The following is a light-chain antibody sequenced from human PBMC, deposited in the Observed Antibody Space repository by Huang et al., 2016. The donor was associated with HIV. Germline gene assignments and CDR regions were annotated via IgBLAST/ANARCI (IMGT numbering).Light chain of an antibody. Sequence: DIQMTQSPSSLSASVGDRVTITGRASQSISSYLNWYQQKPGKAPKLLIYAASSLQSGVTSRFSGSGSGTDFTLTISSLQPEDFATYYCQQSYSTPLTFGGGTKVEIK. CDR1: QSISSY. CDR3: QQSYSTPLT. J-gene: IGKJ4*01. V-gene: IGKV1-39*01. CDR2: AAS.